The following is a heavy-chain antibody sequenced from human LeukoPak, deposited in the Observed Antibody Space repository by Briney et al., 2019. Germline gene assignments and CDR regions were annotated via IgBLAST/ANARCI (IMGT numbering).Heavy chain of an antibody. CDR3: VRARMIDSRAGPSDPFDV. Sequence: GGSLRLSCAASGFTFRKYDMHWVRHIAGGGLEWVSGIGTLGDTFYSDSAKGRFTISRDNGKNSLYLQMNSLRAEDTAVYYCVRARMIDSRAGPSDPFDVWGQGTIVTVSS. V-gene: IGHV3-13*01. J-gene: IGHJ3*01. CDR2: IGTLGDT. D-gene: IGHD2-21*01. CDR1: GFTFRKYD.